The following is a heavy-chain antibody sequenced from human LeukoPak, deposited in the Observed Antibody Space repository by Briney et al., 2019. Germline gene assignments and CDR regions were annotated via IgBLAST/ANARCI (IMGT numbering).Heavy chain of an antibody. D-gene: IGHD3-10*01. J-gene: IGHJ4*02. V-gene: IGHV4-59*08. CDR1: GGSISSYY. CDR3: ASRARYYGSGSYIDY. Sequence: PSETLSLTCTVSGGSISSYYWNWIRQPPGKGLEWIGYIYYSGTTNYNPSLKSRVTISVDTSKNQFSLKLSSVTAADTAVYYCASRARYYGSGSYIDYWGQGTLVTVSP. CDR2: IYYSGTT.